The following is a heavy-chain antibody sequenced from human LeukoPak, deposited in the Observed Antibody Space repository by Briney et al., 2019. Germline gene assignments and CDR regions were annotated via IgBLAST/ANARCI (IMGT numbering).Heavy chain of an antibody. J-gene: IGHJ4*02. Sequence: PGGSLRLSSEASGFTFSSYWMSWVRQAPGKGLEWVANIKQDGSEKYYVDSVKGRFTISRDNAKNSLYLQMNSLRAEDTAVYYCAREVGATNYWGQGTLVTVSS. V-gene: IGHV3-7*01. CDR1: GFTFSSYW. CDR2: IKQDGSEK. D-gene: IGHD1-26*01. CDR3: AREVGATNY.